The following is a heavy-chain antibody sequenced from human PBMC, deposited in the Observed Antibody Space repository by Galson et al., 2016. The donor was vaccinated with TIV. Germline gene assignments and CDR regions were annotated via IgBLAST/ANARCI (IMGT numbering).Heavy chain of an antibody. CDR1: GFSFRNFV. Sequence: SLRLSCAVSGFSFRNFVMSWVRLAPGKGLEWVPSVSLSGSHTYYADSVKGRFTISRDNSRYTLSLHLNDLRAGDTAIYYCAKVGKSGDYSWDAFDVWGQGTVVTVFS. CDR3: AKVGKSGDYSWDAFDV. CDR2: VSLSGSHT. J-gene: IGHJ3*01. V-gene: IGHV3-23*01. D-gene: IGHD1-26*01.